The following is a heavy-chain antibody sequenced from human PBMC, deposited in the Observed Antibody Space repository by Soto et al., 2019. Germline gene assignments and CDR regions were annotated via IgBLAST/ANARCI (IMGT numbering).Heavy chain of an antibody. J-gene: IGHJ5*02. D-gene: IGHD3-3*01. CDR3: ARPNYYDFWSGYFNWFDP. CDR2: IYYSGST. CDR1: GGSISSSSYY. V-gene: IGHV4-39*01. Sequence: QLQLQESGPGLVKPSETLSHTCTVSGGSISSSSYYWGWIRQPPGKGLVWIGRIYYSGSTYYNPSLKILVTFSVDTSKTQCSMDLGSVTAADTAVYYFARPNYYDFWSGYFNWFDPWVQGTLVTVSS.